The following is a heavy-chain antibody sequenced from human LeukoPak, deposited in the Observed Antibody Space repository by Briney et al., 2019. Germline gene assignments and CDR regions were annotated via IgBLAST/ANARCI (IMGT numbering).Heavy chain of an antibody. CDR2: ISSSSSYI. J-gene: IGHJ4*02. CDR1: GFTFSSYS. V-gene: IGHV3-21*01. Sequence: GGSLRLSCAASGFTFSSYSMNWVRQAPGKGLEWVSSISSSSSYIYYADSVKGRFTISRDNAKNSLYLQMNSLRAEDTAVYYCATDLYGSGSYYLGYWGQGTLVTVSS. D-gene: IGHD3-10*01. CDR3: ATDLYGSGSYYLGY.